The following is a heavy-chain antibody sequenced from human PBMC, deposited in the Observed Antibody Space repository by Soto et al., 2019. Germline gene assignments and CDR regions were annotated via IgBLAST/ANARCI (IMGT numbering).Heavy chain of an antibody. D-gene: IGHD4-17*01. CDR3: ARDQGVTNHGGGGDYYYYGMDV. Sequence: EVQLVESGGGLVKPGGSLRLSCAASGFTFSSYSMNWVRQAPGKGLEWVSSISSSSSYIYYADSVKGRFTISRDNAKNSLYLQMNSLRAEDTAVYYCARDQGVTNHGGGGDYYYYGMDVWGQGTTVTVSS. CDR2: ISSSSSYI. V-gene: IGHV3-21*01. CDR1: GFTFSSYS. J-gene: IGHJ6*02.